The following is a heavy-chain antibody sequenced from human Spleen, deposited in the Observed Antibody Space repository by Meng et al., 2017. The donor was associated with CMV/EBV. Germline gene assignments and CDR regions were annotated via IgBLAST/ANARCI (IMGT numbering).Heavy chain of an antibody. V-gene: IGHV4-59*01. Sequence: SETLSLTCTVSGGSISNYYWTWVRQPPGKGREYIGYIYYSGSTNYNPSLKSRVTISVDRSENQFSLKLSSVTAADTAVYYCARRSYSYYGMDVWGPGSTVTVSS. J-gene: IGHJ6*02. CDR3: ARRSYSYYGMDV. CDR1: GGSISNYY. CDR2: IYYSGST. D-gene: IGHD2-21*01.